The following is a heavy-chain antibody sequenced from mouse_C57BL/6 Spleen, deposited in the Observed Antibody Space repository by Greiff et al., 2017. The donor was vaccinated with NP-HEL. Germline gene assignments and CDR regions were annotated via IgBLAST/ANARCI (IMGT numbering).Heavy chain of an antibody. CDR2: IYWDDDK. CDR1: GFSLSTSGMG. CDR3: ARRAVIYDGYYEYFDV. Sequence: QVTLKESGPGILQSSQTLSLTCSFSGFSLSTSGMGVSWIRQPSGKGLEWLAHIYWDDDKRYNPSLKSRLTISKDTSRNQVFLKITSVDTADTATYYCARRAVIYDGYYEYFDVWGTGTTVTVSS. J-gene: IGHJ1*03. D-gene: IGHD2-3*01. V-gene: IGHV8-12*01.